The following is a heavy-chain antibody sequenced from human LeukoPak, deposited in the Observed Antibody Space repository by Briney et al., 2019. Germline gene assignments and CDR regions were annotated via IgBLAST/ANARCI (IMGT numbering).Heavy chain of an antibody. Sequence: TGGSLRLSCAASGFTFSSYAMSWVRQAPGKGLEWVSAISGSGGSTYYADSVKGRFTISRDNSKNTLYLQMNSLRAEDTAVYYCAKDRRLMVREVIISRNFDYWGQGTLVTVSS. V-gene: IGHV3-23*01. CDR3: AKDRRLMVREVIISRNFDY. D-gene: IGHD3-10*01. CDR1: GFTFSSYA. J-gene: IGHJ4*02. CDR2: ISGSGGST.